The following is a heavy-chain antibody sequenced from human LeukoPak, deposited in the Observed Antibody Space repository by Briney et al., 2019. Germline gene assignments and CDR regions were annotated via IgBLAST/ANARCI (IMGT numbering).Heavy chain of an antibody. CDR3: ARDDGGCSSTSCSEI. CDR2: IYHSGST. CDR1: GGSISSGGYS. J-gene: IGHJ3*02. Sequence: PSETLSLTCAVSGGSISSGGYSWSWIRQPPGKGLEWIGYIYHSGSTYYNPSLKSRVTISVDRSKNQFSLKLSSVTAADTAVYYCARDDGGCSSTSCSEIWGQGTMVTVSS. D-gene: IGHD2-2*01. V-gene: IGHV4-30-2*01.